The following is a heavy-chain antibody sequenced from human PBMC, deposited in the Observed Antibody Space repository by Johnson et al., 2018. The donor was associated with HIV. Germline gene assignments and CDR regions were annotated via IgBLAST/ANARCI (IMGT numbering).Heavy chain of an antibody. V-gene: IGHV3-33*06. Sequence: QVQLVESGGGVVQPGRSLRLSCAASGFTFSSYGMHWVRQAPGKGLEWVAVIWYDGSNKYYADSVKGRLPISRAHSKNTLYLQMNSLRAEDTAVYYFAKGGADYSDSRGYSENDAFDIWGQGTMVTVSS. CDR3: AKGGADYSDSRGYSENDAFDI. D-gene: IGHD3-22*01. CDR1: GFTFSSYG. J-gene: IGHJ3*02. CDR2: IWYDGSNK.